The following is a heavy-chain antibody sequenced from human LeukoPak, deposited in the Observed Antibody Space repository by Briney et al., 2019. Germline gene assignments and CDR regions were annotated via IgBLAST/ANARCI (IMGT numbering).Heavy chain of an antibody. D-gene: IGHD2-21*01. CDR1: GFTFSDYY. CDR3: ARSPHIVGSDY. Sequence: GGSLRFSCAASGFTFSDYYMSWIRQAPGKGLEWVSYISSSSSYTNYADSVKGRFTISRDNAKNSLYLQMNSLRAEDTAVYYCARSPHIVGSDYWGQGTLVTVSS. CDR2: ISSSSSYT. J-gene: IGHJ4*02. V-gene: IGHV3-11*03.